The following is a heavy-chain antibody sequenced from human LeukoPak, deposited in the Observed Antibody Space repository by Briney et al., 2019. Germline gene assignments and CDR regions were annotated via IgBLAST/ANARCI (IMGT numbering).Heavy chain of an antibody. Sequence: SETLSLTCTVSGGSISSYYWSWIRQPPGKGLEWIGYIYYSGSTNYNPSLKSRVTISVDTSKNQFSLKLSSVAAADTAVYYCAREVAVAGFDYWGQGTLVTVSS. CDR2: IYYSGST. V-gene: IGHV4-59*01. J-gene: IGHJ4*02. CDR3: AREVAVAGFDY. CDR1: GGSISSYY. D-gene: IGHD6-19*01.